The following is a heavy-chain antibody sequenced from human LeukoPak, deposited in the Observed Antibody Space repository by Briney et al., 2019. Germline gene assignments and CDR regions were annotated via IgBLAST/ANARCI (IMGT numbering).Heavy chain of an antibody. Sequence: ASVKVSCKASGYTFTGYYMHWVRQAPGQRLEWMGWINAGNGNTKYSQEFQGGVTITRDTSASTAYMELSSLRSEDMAVYYCARGGGPSGWYLDYWGQGTLVTVSS. J-gene: IGHJ4*02. CDR2: INAGNGNT. CDR3: ARGGGPSGWYLDY. V-gene: IGHV1-3*03. CDR1: GYTFTGYY. D-gene: IGHD6-19*01.